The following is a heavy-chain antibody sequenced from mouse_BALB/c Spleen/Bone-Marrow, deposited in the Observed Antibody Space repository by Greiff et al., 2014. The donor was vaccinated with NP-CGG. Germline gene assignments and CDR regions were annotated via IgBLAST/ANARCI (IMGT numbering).Heavy chain of an antibody. CDR1: GYTFTNYW. Sequence: VKLVESGAELAKPGASVKMSCKASGYTFTNYWMHWVKQRPGQGLEWIGYINLSTGCTEYNQKFKDKATLTADKSSSTAYMQLSSLTSEDSAVYYCARDDYDDYWGQGTTLTVSP. D-gene: IGHD2-4*01. J-gene: IGHJ2*01. CDR2: INLSTGCT. CDR3: ARDDYDDY. V-gene: IGHV1-7*01.